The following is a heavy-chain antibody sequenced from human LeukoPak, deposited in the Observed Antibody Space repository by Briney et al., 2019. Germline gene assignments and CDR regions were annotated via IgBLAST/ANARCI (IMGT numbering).Heavy chain of an antibody. J-gene: IGHJ5*02. CDR1: GFTFSSYA. Sequence: PGGSLRHSCAASGFTFSSYAMSWVRRAPGKGLEWVSAISGSGGSTYYADSVKGRFIISRDNSRNTLYLQMNSLRAEDTAVYYCAKDNYYGSGSYYRWGQGTLVTVSS. D-gene: IGHD3-10*01. V-gene: IGHV3-23*01. CDR3: AKDNYYGSGSYYR. CDR2: ISGSGGST.